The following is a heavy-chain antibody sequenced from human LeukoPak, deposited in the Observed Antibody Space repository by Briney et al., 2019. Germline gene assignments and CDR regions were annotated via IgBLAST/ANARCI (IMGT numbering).Heavy chain of an antibody. CDR2: ISSGSSYM. J-gene: IGHJ4*02. CDR3: ATGAYYDSSGYRYFDY. CDR1: GFTFSTYT. Sequence: GGSLRLSCAASGFTFSTYTMNWVRQAPGKGLEWVSSISSGSSYMSYADSLKGRFTISRDNAKNSPYLQMNSLRAEDTAVYYCATGAYYDSSGYRYFDYWGQGTLVTVSS. V-gene: IGHV3-21*01. D-gene: IGHD3-22*01.